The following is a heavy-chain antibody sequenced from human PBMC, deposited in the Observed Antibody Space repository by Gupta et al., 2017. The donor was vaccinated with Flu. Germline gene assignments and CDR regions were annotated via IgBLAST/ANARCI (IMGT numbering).Heavy chain of an antibody. CDR1: NFA. CDR2: LSRAGGST. Sequence: NFAMNWGRQAPGKGLEWVAALSRAGGSTYYADSVKGRFTISRDNSKNTLSLQMNSLRAEDTALYYGAKDQGGSWGYGMDVWGQGTTVIVSS. V-gene: IGHV3-23*01. J-gene: IGHJ6*02. CDR3: AKDQGGSWGYGMDV. D-gene: IGHD3-10*01.